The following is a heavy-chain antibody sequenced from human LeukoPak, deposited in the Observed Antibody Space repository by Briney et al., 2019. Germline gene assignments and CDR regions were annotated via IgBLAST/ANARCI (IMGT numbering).Heavy chain of an antibody. D-gene: IGHD2-21*02. Sequence: PSETLSLTCTVSGGSISSYYWSWIRQPPGKGLEWIGYIYYSGSTNYNPSLKSRVTISVDTSKNQFSLKLSSVTAADTAVYYCARAICCGGDWIYYYGMDVWGQGTTVTVSS. CDR2: IYYSGST. V-gene: IGHV4-59*08. CDR1: GGSISSYY. CDR3: ARAICCGGDWIYYYGMDV. J-gene: IGHJ6*02.